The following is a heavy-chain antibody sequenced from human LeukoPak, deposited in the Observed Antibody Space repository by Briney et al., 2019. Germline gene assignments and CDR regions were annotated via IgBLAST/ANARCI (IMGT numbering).Heavy chain of an antibody. CDR3: ATGKGVAVDVGN. CDR2: ISGSGGST. V-gene: IGHV3-23*01. CDR1: GFTFSNYA. D-gene: IGHD6-19*01. Sequence: QSGGSLRLSCAASGFTFSNYAMSWVRQAPGKGLGWVSVISGSGGSTYYADSVKGRFTISRDNSKNTLYLQMNSLRAEDTAVYYCATGKGVAVDVGNWGQGTLVTVSS. J-gene: IGHJ4*02.